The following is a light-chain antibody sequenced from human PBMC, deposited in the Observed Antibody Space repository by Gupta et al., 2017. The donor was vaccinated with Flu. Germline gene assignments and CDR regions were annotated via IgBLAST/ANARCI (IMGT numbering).Light chain of an antibody. J-gene: IGKJ1*01. CDR3: QQDRRSPST. CDR2: GAS. V-gene: IGKV3-20*01. Sequence: EIVLTQSPGTLSLSPGEGATLSCRASQSVSSTFLAWYQQKPGQAPRLLIFGASSRATGVPDRFSGSGSGTDFTLTISRLEPEDFAVYYCQQDRRSPSTFGQGTKVEIK. CDR1: QSVSSTF.